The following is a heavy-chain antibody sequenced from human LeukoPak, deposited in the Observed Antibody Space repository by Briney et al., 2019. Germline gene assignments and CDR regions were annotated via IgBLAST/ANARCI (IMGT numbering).Heavy chain of an antibody. CDR3: ARDRDSSFDY. V-gene: IGHV3-48*02. J-gene: IGHJ4*02. CDR2: IAGSTI. CDR1: GFTFSNYN. Sequence: GGSLRLSCAASGFTFSNYNMNWVRQAPGKGLQWVSYIAGSTIYYADSVKGRFTISRDNARNSLYLQMNSLRDDDTAVYYCARDRDSSFDYWGQGTLVTVSS. D-gene: IGHD6-6*01.